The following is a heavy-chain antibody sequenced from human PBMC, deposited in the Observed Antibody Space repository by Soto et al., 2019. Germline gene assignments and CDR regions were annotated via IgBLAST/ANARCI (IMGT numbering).Heavy chain of an antibody. V-gene: IGHV1-46*01. D-gene: IGHD3-22*01. CDR1: GYTFTSYY. J-gene: IGHJ4*02. Sequence: ASVKVSCKASGYTFTSYYMHWVRHAPGQGLEWMGIINPSGGSTSYAQKFQGRVTMTEDTSTDTAYMELSSLRSEDTAVYYCAKYYYDSSGYYQLSYWGQGTLVTVSS. CDR2: INPSGGST. CDR3: AKYYYDSSGYYQLSY.